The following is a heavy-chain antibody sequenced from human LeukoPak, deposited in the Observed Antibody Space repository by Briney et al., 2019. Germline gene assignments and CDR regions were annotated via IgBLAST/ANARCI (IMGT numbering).Heavy chain of an antibody. J-gene: IGHJ4*02. CDR2: IYPGDSDT. Sequence: GESLKISCKGSGYSFTSYWIGWVRQMPGKGLEWMGIIYPGDSDTRYSPSFQGQVTISADKSISTAYLQWSSLKASDTAMYYCARQPRLHTAMVIQNSDYWGQGTLVTVSS. CDR1: GYSFTSYW. D-gene: IGHD5-18*01. CDR3: ARQPRLHTAMVIQNSDY. V-gene: IGHV5-51*01.